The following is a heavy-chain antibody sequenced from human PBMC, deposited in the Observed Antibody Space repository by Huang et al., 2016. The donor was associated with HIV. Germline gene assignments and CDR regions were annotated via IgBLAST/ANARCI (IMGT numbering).Heavy chain of an antibody. Sequence: QLVESGGGLVQPGWSLRLSCAASGFAFSQYAVNWVRQSAGKGLGGVSGIGGNSGDIAYAASVRGRFVISRDNAKKSLYLKMNGLRLEDTALYFCVIMDGYFDYWGQGVLVGVSS. CDR2: IGGNSGDI. CDR1: GFAFSQYA. J-gene: IGHJ4*02. CDR3: VIMDGYFDY. D-gene: IGHD2-8*01. V-gene: IGHV3-9*01.